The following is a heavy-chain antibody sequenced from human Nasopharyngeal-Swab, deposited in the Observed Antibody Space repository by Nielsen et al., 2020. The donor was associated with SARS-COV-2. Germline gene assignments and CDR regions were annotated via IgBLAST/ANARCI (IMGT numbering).Heavy chain of an antibody. CDR1: GSTFRRCS. Sequence: WGSLRLSCAATGSTFRRCSMSWVRQAPGKGLEWVSALSARGSSTYYAYSVKGRFTISRDNSQNTLYLQMSSLRVEETAVYYCAKESGSYLYYYYGMDVWGQGTTVTVSS. J-gene: IGHJ6*02. CDR3: AKESGSYLYYYYGMDV. D-gene: IGHD1-26*01. CDR2: LSARGSST. V-gene: IGHV3-23*01.